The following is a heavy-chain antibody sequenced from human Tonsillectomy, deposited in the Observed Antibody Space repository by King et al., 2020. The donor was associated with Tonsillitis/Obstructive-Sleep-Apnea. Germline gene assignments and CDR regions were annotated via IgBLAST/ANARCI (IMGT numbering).Heavy chain of an antibody. D-gene: IGHD2-2*01. CDR3: ARERRYCSSTSCYHYMDV. CDR1: GGSISSYY. V-gene: IGHV4-59*01. Sequence: QLRESGPGLVKPSETLSLTCTVSGGSISSYYWSWIRQPPGKGLEWIGYIYYSGSTNYNPSLKSRVTISVDTSKKQFSLKLSSVTAADTAVYYCARERRYCSSTSCYHYMDVWGKGTTVTVSS. J-gene: IGHJ6*03. CDR2: IYYSGST.